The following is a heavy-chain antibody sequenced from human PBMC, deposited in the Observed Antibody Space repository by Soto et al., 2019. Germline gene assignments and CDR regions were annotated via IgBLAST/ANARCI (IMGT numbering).Heavy chain of an antibody. CDR1: GGSVSSSNW. D-gene: IGHD3-22*01. J-gene: IGHJ5*02. Sequence: PSETLSLTCAVSGGSVSSSNWWSWVRQTPGKGLEWIGEIYHSGSTNHNPSLKSRVTISVDKSKNQFSLNLRSVTAADTAIYYCARSYYDATGFAVDPWGPGTLVTVSS. CDR3: ARSYYDATGFAVDP. V-gene: IGHV4-4*02. CDR2: IYHSGST.